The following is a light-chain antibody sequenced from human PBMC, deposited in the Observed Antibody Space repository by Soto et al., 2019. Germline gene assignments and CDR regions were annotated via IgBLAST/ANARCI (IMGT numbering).Light chain of an antibody. CDR3: QQADTSPWT. V-gene: IGKV1-5*01. CDR1: QSISSF. J-gene: IGKJ1*01. Sequence: DIQMTQSPSTLAASVGDRVTITYRASQSISSFLAWYQPKTGKAPNLLIYGASSLESGVPSRFRGRGSGTDFALTVSSLQPEDFSTDYCQQADTSPWTFGQGTKVDIK. CDR2: GAS.